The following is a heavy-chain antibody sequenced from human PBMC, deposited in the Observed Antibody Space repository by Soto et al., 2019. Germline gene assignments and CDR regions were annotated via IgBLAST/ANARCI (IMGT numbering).Heavy chain of an antibody. J-gene: IGHJ3*02. CDR1: GGSISSGGYY. CDR2: IYYSGST. Sequence: SETLSLTCTVSGGSISSGGYYWSWIRQHPGKGLEWIGYIYYSGSTYYNPSLKSRVTISVDTSKNQFSLKLSSVTAADTAVYYCARVGYYDFWSGYFRPDDAFDIWGQGTMVTVSS. D-gene: IGHD3-3*01. V-gene: IGHV4-31*03. CDR3: ARVGYYDFWSGYFRPDDAFDI.